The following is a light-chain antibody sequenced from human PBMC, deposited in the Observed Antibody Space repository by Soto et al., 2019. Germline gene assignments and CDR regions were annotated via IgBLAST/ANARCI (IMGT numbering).Light chain of an antibody. V-gene: IGKV3-20*01. Sequence: EIVMTQSPVTLSVSPGERATLSCRASQNISRSLAWYQQKPGQAPRLLIYGASTRATGIPAGLSGSGSGTDFTLTISRLEPEDFAVYYCQQYGSSGTFGQGTKVDIK. CDR3: QQYGSSGT. CDR2: GAS. CDR1: QNISRS. J-gene: IGKJ1*01.